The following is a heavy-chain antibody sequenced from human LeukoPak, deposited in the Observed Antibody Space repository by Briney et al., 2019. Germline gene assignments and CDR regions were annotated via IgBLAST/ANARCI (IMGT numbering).Heavy chain of an antibody. Sequence: GRSLRLSCAVSGFTFSNYAMHWVRQAPGKGLEWVAVIWYDGSNKYYADSVKGRFTISRDNSKNTLYLQMNSLRAEDTAVYYCAREWLSYSSGWSLAYWGQGTLVTVSS. D-gene: IGHD6-19*01. CDR1: GFTFSNYA. J-gene: IGHJ4*02. CDR3: AREWLSYSSGWSLAY. V-gene: IGHV3-33*08. CDR2: IWYDGSNK.